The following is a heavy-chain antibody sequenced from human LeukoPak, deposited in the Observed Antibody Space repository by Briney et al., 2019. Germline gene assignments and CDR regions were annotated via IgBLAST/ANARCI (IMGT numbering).Heavy chain of an antibody. J-gene: IGHJ4*02. CDR3: ARGYCSSTSCRSSNHDY. Sequence: ASVKVSCKASGYTFTGYYMHWVRQPPGQGLEWMGWINPNSGGTNYAQKFQGRVTMTRDTSISTAYVELSRLRSDDTAVYYCARGYCSSTSCRSSNHDYWGQGTLVTVSS. CDR2: INPNSGGT. V-gene: IGHV1-2*02. D-gene: IGHD2-2*01. CDR1: GYTFTGYY.